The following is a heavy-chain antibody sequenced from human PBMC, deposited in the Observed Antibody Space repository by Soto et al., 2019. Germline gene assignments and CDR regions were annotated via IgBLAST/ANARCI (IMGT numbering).Heavy chain of an antibody. D-gene: IGHD2-15*01. CDR2: IYGGGNGP. CDR1: GFTFSDFA. CDR3: AKMEGQDPWAYSFDY. Sequence: EVQVLESGGGLVQPGGSLRLSCAATGFTFSDFAMSWVRQAPGKGLEWVSRIYGGGNGPHYADSVKGRVTISRDNSKNTLYLPMNRPIAEDTAVYYCAKMEGQDPWAYSFDYWGQGTLVTVSS. V-gene: IGHV3-23*01. J-gene: IGHJ4*02.